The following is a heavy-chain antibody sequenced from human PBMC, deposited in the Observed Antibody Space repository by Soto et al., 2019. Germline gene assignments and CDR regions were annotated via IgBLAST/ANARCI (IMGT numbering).Heavy chain of an antibody. Sequence: SETLSLTCIVSGASVSDYYWSWIRQSPGKGLDWIGYIYKNGYSSYNPSLRSRATMSLDTSKNQVSLKLSSVTAADTAVYYCARQPTTADIDLWFDPWGQGTLVTVSS. CDR3: ARQPTTADIDLWFDP. CDR1: GASVSDYY. D-gene: IGHD2-2*01. CDR2: IYKNGYS. J-gene: IGHJ5*02. V-gene: IGHV4-59*08.